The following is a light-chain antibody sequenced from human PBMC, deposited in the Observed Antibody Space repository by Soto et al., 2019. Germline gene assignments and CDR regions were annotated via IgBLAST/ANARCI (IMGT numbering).Light chain of an antibody. Sequence: QSALTQAPSASETPGQRVTISCSGGSSNIGRNTVNWYQQLPGTAPKLLIYSNNRRPSGVPDRFSGSKSGTSASLAISGLQSEDEADYYCAAWDDSLTDYVFGTGTKVNVL. V-gene: IGLV1-44*01. CDR1: SSNIGRNT. J-gene: IGLJ1*01. CDR2: SNN. CDR3: AAWDDSLTDYV.